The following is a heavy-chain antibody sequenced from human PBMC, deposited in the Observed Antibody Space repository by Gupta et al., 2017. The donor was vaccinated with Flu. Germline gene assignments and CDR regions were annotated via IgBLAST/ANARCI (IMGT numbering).Heavy chain of an antibody. Sequence: YMRWIRQAPGKGLEWVSRISGSGANIHYADSVKGRFTISRDNAKNLLYLQMNSLRAEDTAVYFCARAHYATSGSLDSWGQGTLVTVSS. D-gene: IGHD3-22*01. J-gene: IGHJ4*02. CDR3: ARAHYATSGSLDS. CDR2: ISGSGANI. CDR1: Y. V-gene: IGHV3-11*01.